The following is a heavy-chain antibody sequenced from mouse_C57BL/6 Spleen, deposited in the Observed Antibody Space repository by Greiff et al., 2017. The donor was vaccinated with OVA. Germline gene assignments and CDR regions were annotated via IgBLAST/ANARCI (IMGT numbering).Heavy chain of an antibody. J-gene: IGHJ2*01. CDR2: IDPSDSYT. CDR3: ARYSNYFDY. V-gene: IGHV1-69*01. Sequence: QVQLKQPGAELVMPGASVKLSCKASGYTFTSYWMHWVKQRPGQGLEWIGEIDPSDSYTNYNQKFKGKSTLTVDKSSSTAYMQLSSLTSEDSAVYYCARYSNYFDYWGQGTTLTVSS. D-gene: IGHD2-5*01. CDR1: GYTFTSYW.